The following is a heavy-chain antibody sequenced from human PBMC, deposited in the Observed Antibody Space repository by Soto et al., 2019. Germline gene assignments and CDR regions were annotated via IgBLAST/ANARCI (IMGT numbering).Heavy chain of an antibody. CDR1: GYIFTSWR. Sequence: ASVKVSCKASGYIFTSWRITWVRQAPGQGLEYMGWINPYNGKTNYAQKFQGRVTMTTDTSTNTAYMEFGSLRSDDTALYYCARESGGLDPWGQGTLVTVPQ. J-gene: IGHJ5*02. CDR3: ARESGGLDP. V-gene: IGHV1-18*01. CDR2: INPYNGKT.